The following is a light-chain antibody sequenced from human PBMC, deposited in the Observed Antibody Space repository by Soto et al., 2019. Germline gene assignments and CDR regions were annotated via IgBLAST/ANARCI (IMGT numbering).Light chain of an antibody. Sequence: DIVMTQSPDSLAVSLGERATINCKSSKSLFHSPNNKNYLAWYKQKPRKAPKXXSYWASTRECGVPDRFSGSGSGTEFTLTISSLRAEDVEVYFCQQYRGSSFTFGPGTKVDIK. CDR1: KSLFHSPNNKNY. CDR2: WAS. CDR3: QQYRGSSFT. V-gene: IGKV4-1*01. J-gene: IGKJ3*01.